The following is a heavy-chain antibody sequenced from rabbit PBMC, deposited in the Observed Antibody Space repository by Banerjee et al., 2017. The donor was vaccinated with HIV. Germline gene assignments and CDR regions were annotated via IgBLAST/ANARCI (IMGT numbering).Heavy chain of an antibody. J-gene: IGHJ6*01. D-gene: IGHD1-1*01. CDR2: IGAGVDGAI. Sequence: QEQLEESGGGLVKPEGSLTLTCKASGFTLSSSHYMCWVRQAPGKGLEWIACIGAGVDGAIFYATWAQGRFTISKTSSTTVTLQMTSLTAADTATYFCARDTSSSFSSYGMDLWGPGTLVTVS. CDR1: GFTLSSSHY. CDR3: ARDTSSSFSSYGMDL. V-gene: IGHV1S45*01.